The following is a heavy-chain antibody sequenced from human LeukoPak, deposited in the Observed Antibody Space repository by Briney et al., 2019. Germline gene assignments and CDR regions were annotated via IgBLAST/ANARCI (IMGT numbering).Heavy chain of an antibody. D-gene: IGHD3-22*01. CDR3: ARGDYDQTLFQH. J-gene: IGHJ1*01. CDR1: GGSISSGSYY. V-gene: IGHV4-61*02. CDR2: IYTSGST. Sequence: SETLSLTCTVSGGSISSGSYYWSWIRQPAGKGLEWIGGIYTSGSTNYNPSLKSRVTISVDTSKNQFSLKLSSVTAADTAVYYCARGDYDQTLFQHWGQGTLVTVSS.